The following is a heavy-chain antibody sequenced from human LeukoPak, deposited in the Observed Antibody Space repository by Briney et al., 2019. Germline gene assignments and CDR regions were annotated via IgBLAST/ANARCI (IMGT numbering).Heavy chain of an antibody. CDR2: IIPIFGTA. J-gene: IGHJ6*03. CDR1: GGTFSSYA. Sequence: GASVTVSCKASGGTFSSYAISWVRQAPGQGLEWMGGIIPIFGTANYAQKFQGRVTITTDESTSTAYMELSSLRSEDTAVYYCARDGSGMDKYYYYYMDVWGKGTTVTVSS. V-gene: IGHV1-69*05. CDR3: ARDGSGMDKYYYYYMDV. D-gene: IGHD3-10*01.